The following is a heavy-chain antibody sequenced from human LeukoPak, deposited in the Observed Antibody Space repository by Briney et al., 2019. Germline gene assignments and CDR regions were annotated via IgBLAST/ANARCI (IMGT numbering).Heavy chain of an antibody. CDR3: ARDPHTSNQPDY. CDR1: GGSIRSSNW. Sequence: SGTLSLTCAGSGGSIRSSNWWSWVRQPPGKGLEWIGEIYKSGSPNYNPSLRSRVAISEDKFKNQFLLKLTSVTAADTAVYYCARDPHTSNQPDYWGQGTLVTVSS. CDR2: IYKSGSP. V-gene: IGHV4-4*02. D-gene: IGHD2-2*01. J-gene: IGHJ4*02.